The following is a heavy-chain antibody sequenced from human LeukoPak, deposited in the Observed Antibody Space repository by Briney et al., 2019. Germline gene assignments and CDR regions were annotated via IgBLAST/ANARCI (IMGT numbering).Heavy chain of an antibody. CDR1: KFTFNRYS. V-gene: IGHV3-48*04. CDR2: ISNSGSIK. J-gene: IGHJ4*02. CDR3: ARVITIFGVGPLGY. Sequence: GGSLRLSCAVSKFTFNRYSINWVRQAPGKGLEWVSHISNSGSIKYYADSVKGRFTISRDNVENSLYLQMDSLRVEDTAVYHCARVITIFGVGPLGYWGQGTLVTVSS. D-gene: IGHD3-3*01.